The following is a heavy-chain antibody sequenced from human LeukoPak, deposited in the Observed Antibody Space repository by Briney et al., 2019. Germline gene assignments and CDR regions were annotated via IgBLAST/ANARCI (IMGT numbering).Heavy chain of an antibody. V-gene: IGHV4-61*02. Sequence: SETLSLTCTVSGGSISSGSYYWSWIRQPAGKGLEWIGRIYSSGSTNYNPSLKSRVTISVDTSRNQFSLKLSSVTAADTAVYYCAGISGSYLSSWFDPWGQGTLVTVPS. J-gene: IGHJ5*02. CDR2: IYSSGST. CDR1: GGSISSGSYY. CDR3: AGISGSYLSSWFDP. D-gene: IGHD1-26*01.